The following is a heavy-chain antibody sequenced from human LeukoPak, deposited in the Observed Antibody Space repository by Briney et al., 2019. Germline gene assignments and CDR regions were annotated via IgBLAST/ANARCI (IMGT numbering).Heavy chain of an antibody. Sequence: GASVKVSCKASGYTFTGYYMHWVRQAPGQGLEWMGWTNPNSGGTNYAQKFQGWVTMTRDTSISTAYMELSRLRSDDTAVYYCARDEALYYYDSSGYYYGYGMDVWGQGTTVTVSS. CDR1: GYTFTGYY. J-gene: IGHJ6*02. D-gene: IGHD3-22*01. CDR3: ARDEALYYYDSSGYYYGYGMDV. V-gene: IGHV1-2*04. CDR2: TNPNSGGT.